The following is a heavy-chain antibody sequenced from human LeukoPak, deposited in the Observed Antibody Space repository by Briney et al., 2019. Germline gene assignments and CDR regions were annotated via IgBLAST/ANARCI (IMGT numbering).Heavy chain of an antibody. V-gene: IGHV3-21*01. D-gene: IGHD4-17*01. Sequence: GGSLRLSCAASGFTFSSYSMNWVRQAPGKGLEWVSSISSSSSYIYYADSVKGRFTISGDNAKNSLYLQMNSLRAEDTAVYYCARVNDYGDYVVDYWGQGTLVTVSS. J-gene: IGHJ4*02. CDR1: GFTFSSYS. CDR2: ISSSSSYI. CDR3: ARVNDYGDYVVDY.